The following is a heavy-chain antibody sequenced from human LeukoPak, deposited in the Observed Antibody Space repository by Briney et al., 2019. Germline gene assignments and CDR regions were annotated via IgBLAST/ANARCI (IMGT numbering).Heavy chain of an antibody. D-gene: IGHD3-10*02. J-gene: IGHJ6*04. V-gene: IGHV3-48*04. CDR3: AELGITMIGGV. Sequence: GGSLRLSCAASGFTFSSYSMNWVRQAPGRGLEWVSSISSSGSTIYYADSVKGRFTISRDNAKNSLYLQMNSLRAEDTAVYYCAELGITMIGGVWGKGTTVTISS. CDR1: GFTFSSYS. CDR2: ISSSGSTI.